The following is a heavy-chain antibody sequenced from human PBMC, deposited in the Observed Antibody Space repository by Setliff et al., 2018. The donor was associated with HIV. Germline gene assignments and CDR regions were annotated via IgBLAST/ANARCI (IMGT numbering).Heavy chain of an antibody. CDR3: FLFYDDRSGFYWD. CDR1: GVSISNYY. CDR2: MNHRGVI. V-gene: IGHV4-34*01. J-gene: IGHJ4*02. Sequence: SETLSLTCTVSGVSISNYYWTWIRQPPGKGLEFIGEMNHRGVIKYLSSLKSRVTMAVDTSKKQLSLKLKSVTAADTAVYYCFLFYDDRSGFYWDWGQGTPVTVSS. D-gene: IGHD3-22*01.